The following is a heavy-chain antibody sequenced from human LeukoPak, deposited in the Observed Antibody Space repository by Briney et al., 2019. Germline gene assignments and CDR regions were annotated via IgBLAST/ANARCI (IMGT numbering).Heavy chain of an antibody. CDR1: GYTLTELS. J-gene: IGHJ4*02. CDR2: ISAYNGNT. Sequence: ASVKVSCKVSGYTLTELSMHWVRQAPGKGLEWMGWISAYNGNTNYAQKLQGRVTMTTDTSTSTAYMELRSLRSDDTAVYYCAREGGKWEPTSWGQGTLVTVSS. V-gene: IGHV1-18*01. CDR3: AREGGKWEPTS. D-gene: IGHD1-26*01.